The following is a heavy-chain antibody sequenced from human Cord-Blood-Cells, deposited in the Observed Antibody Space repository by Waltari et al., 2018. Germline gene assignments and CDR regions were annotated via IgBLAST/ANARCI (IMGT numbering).Heavy chain of an antibody. D-gene: IGHD3-3*01. V-gene: IGHV3-53*02. CDR3: AREGSPYYDFWSGYYTGGYYYGMDV. CDR2: IYSGGST. CDR1: RFTVRSNY. Sequence: EVQLVVTGGGLIQPGGSLRLSWPAYRFTVRSNYMSWVRQAPGQGLEWDSVIYSGGSTYYADSVKGRFTISRDNSKNTLYLQMNSLRAEDTAVYYCAREGSPYYDFWSGYYTGGYYYGMDVWGQGTTVTVSS. J-gene: IGHJ6*02.